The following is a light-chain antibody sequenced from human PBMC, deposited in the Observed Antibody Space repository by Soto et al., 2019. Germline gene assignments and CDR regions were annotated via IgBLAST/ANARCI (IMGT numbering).Light chain of an antibody. J-gene: IGKJ1*01. CDR3: QQYNSWLWT. CDR1: QSVSSK. Sequence: EIVMTQSPATLSVSPVEEATLSCRASQSVSSKLAWYQQEPGQAPRLLIYGASTRATGIPARFSGSGSGTEFTLIISSLQSEDSAVYYCQQYNSWLWTFGQGTKVEIK. CDR2: GAS. V-gene: IGKV3-15*01.